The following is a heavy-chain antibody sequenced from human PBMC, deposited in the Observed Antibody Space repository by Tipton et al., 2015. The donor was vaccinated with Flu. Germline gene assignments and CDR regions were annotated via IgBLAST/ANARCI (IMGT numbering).Heavy chain of an antibody. CDR1: GGSISSNNYF. J-gene: IGHJ4*02. CDR3: ARVQADYSGRAYYIDY. Sequence: TLSLTCTVSGGSISSNNYFWTWIRQPAGKGLEWIGRILISGTTNYNPSLKTRVTVSVDTSKNQFSLKLSSVTAADTAVYYCARVQADYSGRAYYIDYWGQGTLVTV. D-gene: IGHD4-23*01. V-gene: IGHV4-61*02. CDR2: ILISGTT.